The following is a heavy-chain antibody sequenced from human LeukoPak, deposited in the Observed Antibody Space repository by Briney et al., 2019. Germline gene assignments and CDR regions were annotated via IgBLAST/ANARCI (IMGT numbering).Heavy chain of an antibody. CDR3: ARDTYYYDSSGYYREDY. CDR2: ISAHNGNT. CDR1: GYTFTSYG. Sequence: ASVKVSCKASGYTFTSYGISWVRQAPGQGLEWMGWISAHNGNTNYAQKLQGRVTMTTDASTSTAYMELRSLRSDDTAVYYCARDTYYYDSSGYYREDYWGQGTLLTVSS. V-gene: IGHV1-18*01. J-gene: IGHJ4*02. D-gene: IGHD3-22*01.